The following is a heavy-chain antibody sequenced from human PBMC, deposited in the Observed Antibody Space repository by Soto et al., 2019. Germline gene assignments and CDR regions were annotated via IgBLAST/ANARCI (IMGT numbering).Heavy chain of an antibody. V-gene: IGHV4-31*01. J-gene: IGHJ6*02. CDR1: GGSISSGGYY. D-gene: IGHD2-21*01. CDR2: IYYSGTT. CDR3: AASCVGCGGFNYSGMAV. Sequence: QVQLQESGPGLVKPSQTLSLTCTVSGGSISSGGYYWNWIRQHPGKGLEWIGYIYYSGTTYYNPSLKRQVTISVDTTKNQFSLKLSSVTAADTAVYYCAASCVGCGGFNYSGMAVWGQGTTVTVSS.